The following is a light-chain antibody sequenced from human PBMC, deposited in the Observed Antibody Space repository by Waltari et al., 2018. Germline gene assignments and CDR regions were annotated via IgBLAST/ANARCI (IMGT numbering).Light chain of an antibody. CDR2: RNN. Sequence: QSVLTQPPSASGTPGQRVTISCSGSSSNIGSNYVYGYQQLPGTAPKLLIYRNNPRPSGVPDRFPGPKSGTSASLAISGLRSEDEADYYCAAWDDSLSVVFGGGTKLTVL. V-gene: IGLV1-47*01. J-gene: IGLJ2*01. CDR3: AAWDDSLSVV. CDR1: SSNIGSNY.